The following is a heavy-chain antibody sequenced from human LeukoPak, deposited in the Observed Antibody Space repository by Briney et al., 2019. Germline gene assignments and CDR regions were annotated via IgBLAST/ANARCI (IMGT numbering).Heavy chain of an antibody. Sequence: PGGSLRLSCVTSGFTFSACALSWVRQAPGKGLEWIGEINHSGSTNYNPSLKSRVTISVDTSKNQFSLKLSSVTAADTAVYYCARGVRIQLWSRYYYGMDVWGQGTTVTVSS. V-gene: IGHV4-34*01. D-gene: IGHD5-18*01. J-gene: IGHJ6*02. CDR3: ARGVRIQLWSRYYYGMDV. CDR2: INHSGST. CDR1: GFTFSACA.